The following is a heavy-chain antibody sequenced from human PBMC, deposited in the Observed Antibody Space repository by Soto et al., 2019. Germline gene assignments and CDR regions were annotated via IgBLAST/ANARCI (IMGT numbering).Heavy chain of an antibody. CDR1: VFTFSSYA. Sequence: PWWSLRLSCAASVFTFSSYAMHWFRQAPGKGLEWVAVISYDGSNKYYADSVKGRFTISRDNSKNTLYLQMNSLRAEDTAVYYCARDSPLSSYYDFWSGYHYYYYGMDVWGQGTTVTVSS. CDR3: ARDSPLSSYYDFWSGYHYYYYGMDV. J-gene: IGHJ6*02. CDR2: ISYDGSNK. V-gene: IGHV3-30-3*01. D-gene: IGHD3-3*01.